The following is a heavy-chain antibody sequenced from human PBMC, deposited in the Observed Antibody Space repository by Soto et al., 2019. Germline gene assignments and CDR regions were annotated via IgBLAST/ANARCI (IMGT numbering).Heavy chain of an antibody. J-gene: IGHJ4*02. V-gene: IGHV4-39*01. CDR2: IYYSGST. CDR1: GGSISSSSYY. CDR3: ASLYDFWSGYYSVY. Sequence: SETLSLTCTVSGGSISSSSYYWGWIRQPPGKGLEWIGSIYYSGSTYYNPSLKSRVTISVDTSKNQFSLKLSSVTAADTAVYYCASLYDFWSGYYSVYWGQGTLVTVSS. D-gene: IGHD3-3*01.